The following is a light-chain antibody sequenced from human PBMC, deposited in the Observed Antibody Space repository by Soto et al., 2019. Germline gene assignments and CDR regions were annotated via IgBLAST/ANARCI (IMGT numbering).Light chain of an antibody. CDR1: TGAVTSGHY. V-gene: IGLV7-46*01. J-gene: IGLJ3*02. CDR2: DTS. Sequence: QAVVTQEPSLTVSPGGTVTLTCGSSTGAVTSGHYPYWFQQKPGQAPRTLIYDTSNKHSWTPARFSGSLLGGKAALTLSGAQPEDEAEYYCLLSYSGALSMFGGGTKVTVL. CDR3: LLSYSGALSM.